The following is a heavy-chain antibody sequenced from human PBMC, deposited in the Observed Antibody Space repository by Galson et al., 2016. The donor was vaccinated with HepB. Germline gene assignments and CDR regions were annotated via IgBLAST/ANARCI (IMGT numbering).Heavy chain of an antibody. J-gene: IGHJ4*01. V-gene: IGHV3-30-3*01. D-gene: IGHD2-2*01. Sequence: SLRLSCAASGFTFTQHPMHWVRHAPGKGLEWVALISSDGSNQLYADSVKGRLTISRDNYKDTLNLHMNSLGTEDKAMSYCSRSVIDLVPTASHNFDLWGHGTLVTVSS. CDR3: SRSVIDLVPTASHNFDL. CDR2: ISSDGSNQ. CDR1: GFTFTQHP.